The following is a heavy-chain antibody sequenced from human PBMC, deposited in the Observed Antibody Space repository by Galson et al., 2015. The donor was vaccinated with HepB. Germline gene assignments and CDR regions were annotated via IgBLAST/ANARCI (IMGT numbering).Heavy chain of an antibody. CDR1: GFTFSSYA. Sequence: SLRLSCAASGFTFSSYAMTWVRQAPGKGLEWVSALSGSGGSTYYADSVKGRFTISRDNSKNTLYLQMNSLRAEDTAVYYCALGSSGYYHHLQHWGQGTLVTVSS. CDR2: LSGSGGST. CDR3: ALGSSGYYHHLQH. V-gene: IGHV3-23*01. J-gene: IGHJ1*01. D-gene: IGHD3-22*01.